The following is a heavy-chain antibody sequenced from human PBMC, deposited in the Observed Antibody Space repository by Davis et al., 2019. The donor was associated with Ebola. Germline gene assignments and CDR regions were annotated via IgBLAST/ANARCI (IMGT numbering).Heavy chain of an antibody. CDR1: GFTFSSYW. CDR2: IKQDGSEK. V-gene: IGHV3-7*01. CDR3: ARDRYSSSWYRWFDP. D-gene: IGHD6-13*01. J-gene: IGHJ5*02. Sequence: PGGSLRLSCAASGFTFSSYWMSWVRQAPGKGLEWVATIKQDGSEKYYVDSVKGRFTISRDNAKNSLYLQMNSLRAEDTAVYYCARDRYSSSWYRWFDPWGQGTLVTVSS.